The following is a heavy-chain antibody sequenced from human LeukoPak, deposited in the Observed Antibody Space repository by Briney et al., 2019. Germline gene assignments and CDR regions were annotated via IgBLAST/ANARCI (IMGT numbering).Heavy chain of an antibody. Sequence: GGSLRLSCAASGFTFSSCGMHWVRQAPGKGLEWVAVISYDGSNKYYADSVKGRFTISRDNSKNTLYLQMNSLRAEDTAVYYCAQDYYGSGVGFFDYWGQGTLVTVSS. CDR3: AQDYYGSGVGFFDY. D-gene: IGHD3-10*01. CDR2: ISYDGSNK. CDR1: GFTFSSCG. J-gene: IGHJ4*02. V-gene: IGHV3-30*18.